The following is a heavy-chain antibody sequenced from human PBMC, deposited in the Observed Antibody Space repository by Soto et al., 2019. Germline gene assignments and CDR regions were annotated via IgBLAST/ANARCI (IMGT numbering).Heavy chain of an antibody. J-gene: IGHJ6*02. CDR2: ISGIGGST. V-gene: IGHV3-23*01. D-gene: IGHD6-19*01. Sequence: PGGSLRLSCAASGFTFSSYAMSWVRQAPGKGLEWVSAISGIGGSTYYADSVKGRFTISRDNSKNTLYLQMNSLRAEDTAVYYCAKDGTSHSSGWRAGADYYYGMDVWGQGTTVTVSS. CDR3: AKDGTSHSSGWRAGADYYYGMDV. CDR1: GFTFSSYA.